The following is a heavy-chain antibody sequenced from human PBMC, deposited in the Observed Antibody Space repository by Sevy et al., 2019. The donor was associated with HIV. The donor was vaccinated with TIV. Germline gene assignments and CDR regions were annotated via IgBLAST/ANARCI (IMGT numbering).Heavy chain of an antibody. D-gene: IGHD7-27*01. V-gene: IGHV3-74*01. CDR1: GFTFSSYW. CDR2: INSDGSST. Sequence: GGSLRLSCAASGFTFSSYWMHWVRQAPGKGLVWVSRINSDGSSTSYADSVKGRFTISRDNAKNTLYLQMNSLRAEDTAVYYCARNWGIVAFDIWGQGTMVTVSS. CDR3: ARNWGIVAFDI. J-gene: IGHJ3*02.